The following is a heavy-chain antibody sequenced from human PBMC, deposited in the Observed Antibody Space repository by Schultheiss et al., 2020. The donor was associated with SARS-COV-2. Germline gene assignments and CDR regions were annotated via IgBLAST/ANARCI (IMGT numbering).Heavy chain of an antibody. CDR2: ISGSGGST. J-gene: IGHJ4*02. V-gene: IGHV3-23*01. CDR3: AKGSTVVTPLDY. Sequence: GESLKISYAASGFTFSSYGMHWVRQAPGKGLEWVSAISGSGGSTYYADSVKGRFTISRDNSKNTLYLQMNSLRAEDTAVYYCAKGSTVVTPLDYWGQGTLVTVSS. CDR1: GFTFSSYG. D-gene: IGHD4-23*01.